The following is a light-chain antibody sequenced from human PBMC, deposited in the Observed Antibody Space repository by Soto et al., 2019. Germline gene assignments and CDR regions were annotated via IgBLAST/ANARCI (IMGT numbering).Light chain of an antibody. CDR2: GAS. J-gene: IGKJ4*01. V-gene: IGKV3-15*01. CDR1: QSVNSN. Sequence: TQSPVTLSVSPGEIATLSCSASQSVNSNLAWYQQKPGQAPRLLIYGASTRATGITARFSGSGSGTEFTLTIRSLQSEDSTVYYCQQYETCPLTFGGGTKVEIK. CDR3: QQYETCPLT.